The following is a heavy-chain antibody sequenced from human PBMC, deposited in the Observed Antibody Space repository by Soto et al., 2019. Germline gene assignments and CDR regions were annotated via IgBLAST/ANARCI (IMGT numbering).Heavy chain of an antibody. J-gene: IGHJ5*02. Sequence: ASVKVSCKASGGTFSSYAISWVRQAPGQGLEWMGGIIPIFGTANYAQKFQGRVTITADKSTSTAYMELSSLRSEDTAVYYCAREGYSGCGNGFDPWGQGTLVTVSS. CDR1: GGTFSSYA. D-gene: IGHD5-12*01. CDR3: AREGYSGCGNGFDP. CDR2: IIPIFGTA. V-gene: IGHV1-69*06.